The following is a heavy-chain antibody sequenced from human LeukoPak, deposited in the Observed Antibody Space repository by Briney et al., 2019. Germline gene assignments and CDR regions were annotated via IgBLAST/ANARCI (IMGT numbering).Heavy chain of an antibody. Sequence: PSETLSLTCAVYGGSFSGYYWSWIRQPPGKGLEWIGEINHSGSTNYNPSLKSRVTISVDTSKNQFSLKLSSVTAADTAVYYCARGIAVAGMGNWFDPWGQGTLVTVSS. CDR3: ARGIAVAGMGNWFDP. CDR2: INHSGST. CDR1: GGSFSGYY. J-gene: IGHJ5*02. V-gene: IGHV4-34*01. D-gene: IGHD6-19*01.